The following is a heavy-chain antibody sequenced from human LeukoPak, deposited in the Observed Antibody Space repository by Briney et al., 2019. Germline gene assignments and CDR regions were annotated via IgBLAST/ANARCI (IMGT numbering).Heavy chain of an antibody. CDR2: ISSSGGTM. V-gene: IGHV3-48*03. Sequence: HPGGSLRLSCEASGFTVSSFEINWVRQAPGKGLEWVSYISSSGGTMDYADSVKGRFTVSRDNGKKLVHLQLNSLRAEDTAVYFCARIPHPDYADAQWGQGTLAIVSS. CDR3: ARIPHPDYADAQ. D-gene: IGHD4-17*01. J-gene: IGHJ4*02. CDR1: GFTVSSFE.